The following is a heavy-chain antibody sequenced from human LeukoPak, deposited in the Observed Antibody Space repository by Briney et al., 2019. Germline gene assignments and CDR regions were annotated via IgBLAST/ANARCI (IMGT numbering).Heavy chain of an antibody. CDR1: GDSISSYY. CDR3: ARSAAGREKFDY. D-gene: IGHD6-13*01. Sequence: PSETLSLTYTVSGDSISSYYGSWVRQPPGKGLEGVGYIYYSGSTNYNPSRKSRDTISVDTSKNQFSLTLSSVTAADTAVYYCARSAAGREKFDYWGQGTLVTVSS. V-gene: IGHV4-59*08. J-gene: IGHJ4*02. CDR2: IYYSGST.